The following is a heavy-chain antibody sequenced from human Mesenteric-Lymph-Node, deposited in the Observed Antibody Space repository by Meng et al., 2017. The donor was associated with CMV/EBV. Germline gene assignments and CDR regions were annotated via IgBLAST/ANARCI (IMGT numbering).Heavy chain of an antibody. CDR2: INSDGSST. CDR3: ARDSAMVRGVIDY. D-gene: IGHD3-10*01. CDR1: GFNFSSYW. J-gene: IGHJ4*02. Sequence: CAACGFNFSSYWMHWVRQAPGKGLVWVSRINSDGSSTSYADSVKGRFTISRDNAKNTLYLQMNSLRAEDTAVYYCARDSAMVRGVIDYWGQGTLVTVSS. V-gene: IGHV3-74*01.